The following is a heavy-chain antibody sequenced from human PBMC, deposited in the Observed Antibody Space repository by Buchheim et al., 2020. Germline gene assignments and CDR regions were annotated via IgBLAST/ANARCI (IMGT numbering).Heavy chain of an antibody. CDR1: GFTFSAYY. D-gene: IGHD3-22*01. Sequence: QVQLVESGGGLVKPGGSLRLSCAASGFTFSAYYMSWIRQAPGKGLEWVSYISSIGSTIYYADSVKGRFTISRDNAQNSLYLQMNSLRAEDTAVYYCARASYYDSSGYYYLHGMDVWGQGTT. CDR2: ISSIGSTI. CDR3: ARASYYDSSGYYYLHGMDV. J-gene: IGHJ6*02. V-gene: IGHV3-11*01.